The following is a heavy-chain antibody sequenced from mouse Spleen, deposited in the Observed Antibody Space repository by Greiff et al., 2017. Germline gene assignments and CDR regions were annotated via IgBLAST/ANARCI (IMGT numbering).Heavy chain of an antibody. CDR1: GYTFTSYW. Sequence: VQLQQPGAELVKPGASVKLSCKASGYTFTSYWMQWVKQRPGQGLEWIGEIDPSDSYTNYNQKFKGKATLTVDTSSSTAYMQLSSLTSEDSAVYYCARYDYEAMDYWGQGTSVTVSS. CDR2: IDPSDSYT. V-gene: IGHV1-50*01. CDR3: ARYDYEAMDY. J-gene: IGHJ4*01.